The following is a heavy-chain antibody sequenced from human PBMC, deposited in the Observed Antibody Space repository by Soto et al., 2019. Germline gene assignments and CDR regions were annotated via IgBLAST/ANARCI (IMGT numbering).Heavy chain of an antibody. D-gene: IGHD2-2*01. Sequence: QVSLVQSGAEVKKPGASVKVSCKASGYTFTSYYVHWVRQAPGQGLEWMGIINPSGATTTYAQNFQGRVGRTRDTSTSTVYMELSSLRSEDTAVYYCARRDCFSSSCYFNYWGQGTLVTVSS. CDR1: GYTFTSYY. CDR2: INPSGATT. V-gene: IGHV1-46*01. J-gene: IGHJ4*02. CDR3: ARRDCFSSSCYFNY.